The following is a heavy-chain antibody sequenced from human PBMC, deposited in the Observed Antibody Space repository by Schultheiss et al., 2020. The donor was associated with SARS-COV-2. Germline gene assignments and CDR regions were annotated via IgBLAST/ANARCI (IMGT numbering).Heavy chain of an antibody. Sequence: GGSLRLSCAASGFTFSSYWMHWVRQAPGKGLVWVSRINSDGSSTSYADSVKGRFTISRDNAKNTLYLQMNSLRAEDTAVYYCASETDYYDSSGYYYAFDIWGQGTMVTVSS. J-gene: IGHJ3*02. CDR3: ASETDYYDSSGYYYAFDI. CDR2: INSDGSST. V-gene: IGHV3-74*01. D-gene: IGHD3-22*01. CDR1: GFTFSSYW.